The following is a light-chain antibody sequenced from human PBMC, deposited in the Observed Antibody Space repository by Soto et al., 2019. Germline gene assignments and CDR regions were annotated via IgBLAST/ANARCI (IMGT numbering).Light chain of an antibody. CDR3: QQYNSYSPRT. V-gene: IGKV1-5*03. CDR1: QSISSW. Sequence: DIQMTQSPSTLSASVGDRVTITWRASQSISSWLAWYQQKPGKAPKLLIYEASSLESGVPSRFSGSRSGTEFTLTISSLQLDDFATYYCQQYNSYSPRTFGQGTKVEIK. J-gene: IGKJ1*01. CDR2: EAS.